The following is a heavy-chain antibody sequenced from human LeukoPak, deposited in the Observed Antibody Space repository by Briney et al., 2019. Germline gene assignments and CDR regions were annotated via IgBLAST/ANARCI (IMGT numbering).Heavy chain of an antibody. D-gene: IGHD1-26*01. Sequence: GGSLRLSCAVSGFTLGSYWMHWVRQAPGQGLAWVSRVNTDGSSTTYAESVKGRFTISKDNAKNTLYLQMNGLRAEDTAVYYCAKGLKSGSHSPGGAFDIWGQGTTVTVSS. CDR2: VNTDGSST. J-gene: IGHJ3*02. CDR1: GFTLGSYW. CDR3: AKGLKSGSHSPGGAFDI. V-gene: IGHV3-74*01.